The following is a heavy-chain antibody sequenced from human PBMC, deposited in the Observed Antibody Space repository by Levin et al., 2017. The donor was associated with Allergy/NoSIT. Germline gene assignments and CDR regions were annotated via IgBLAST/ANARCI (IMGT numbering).Heavy chain of an antibody. J-gene: IGHJ4*02. CDR1: GFTFSSYA. CDR2: ISGSGGST. D-gene: IGHD2-2*01. CDR3: ATLGYCSSTTFRRYIDD. V-gene: IGHV3-23*01. Sequence: GGSLRLSCAASGFTFSSYAMSWVRQAPGKGLEWVSAISGSGGSTYYADSVKGRFTISRDNSKNTLYLQMNSLRADDTAVYYCATLGYCSSTTFRRYIDDWGEGTLVTVSS.